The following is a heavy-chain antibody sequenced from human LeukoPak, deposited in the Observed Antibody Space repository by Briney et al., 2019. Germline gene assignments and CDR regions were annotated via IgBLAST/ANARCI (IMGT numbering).Heavy chain of an antibody. J-gene: IGHJ5*02. D-gene: IGHD6-13*01. CDR1: GYTFTSYA. Sequence: ASVKVSCKASGYTFTSYAMHWVRQAPGQWLEWMGWINAGNGNTKYSQKFQGRVTITRDTSASTAYMELSSLRSEDTAVYYCAGIGSWYWDNWFDPWGQGTLVTVSS. CDR3: AGIGSWYWDNWFDP. V-gene: IGHV1-3*01. CDR2: INAGNGNT.